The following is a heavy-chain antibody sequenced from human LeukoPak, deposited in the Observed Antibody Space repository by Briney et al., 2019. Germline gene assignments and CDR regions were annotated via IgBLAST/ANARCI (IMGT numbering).Heavy chain of an antibody. CDR1: GYTFTSYG. CDR3: ARIKYYYDSSGYYSYFDY. J-gene: IGHJ4*02. CDR2: ISAYNGNT. Sequence: ASVKVSCKASGYTFTSYGISWVRQAPGQGLEWMGWISAYNGNTNYAQKLQGRVTMTTDTSTSTAYMELSRLRSDDTAVYYCARIKYYYDSSGYYSYFDYWGQGTLVTVSS. V-gene: IGHV1-18*01. D-gene: IGHD3-22*01.